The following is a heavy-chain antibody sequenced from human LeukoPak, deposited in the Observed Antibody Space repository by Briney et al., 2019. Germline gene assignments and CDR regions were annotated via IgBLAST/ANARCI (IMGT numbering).Heavy chain of an antibody. CDR2: INHSGST. CDR1: GGSFSGYY. Sequence: SSETLSLTCAVYGGSFSGYYWSWIRQPPGKGLEWIGEINHSGSTNYNPSLKSRVTISVDTSKNQFSLKLSSVTAADTAVYYCASPRHHWRYFDYWGQGTLVTVSS. J-gene: IGHJ4*02. CDR3: ASPRHHWRYFDY. V-gene: IGHV4-34*01.